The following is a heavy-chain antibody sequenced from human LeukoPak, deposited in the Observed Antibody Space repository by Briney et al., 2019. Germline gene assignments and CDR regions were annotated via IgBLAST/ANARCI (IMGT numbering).Heavy chain of an antibody. D-gene: IGHD6-13*01. CDR3: ARTTEAHSWRTRYYDYYMDV. J-gene: IGHJ6*03. CDR2: IYYSGST. CDR1: GGSISSSSYY. Sequence: SETLSLTCTVSGGSISSSSYYWSWIRQPPGKGLEWIGYIYYSGSTDYNPSLKSRVTISVDTSKNQFSLKLSSVTAADTAVYYCARTTEAHSWRTRYYDYYMDVWGKGTTVTVSS. V-gene: IGHV4-61*01.